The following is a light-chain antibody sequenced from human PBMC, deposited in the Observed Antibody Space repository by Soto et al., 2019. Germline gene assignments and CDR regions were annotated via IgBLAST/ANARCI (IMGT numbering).Light chain of an antibody. Sequence: QSVLTQPASVSGSPGQSITMSCTVTSNDVGNYKYVSWYQQHPGKAPKLVIYEVSNRPSGISTRFSGSKSGNTASLTISGLQPEDEADYYCSSFTTGSTLAYVFGAGTKVTVL. CDR1: SNDVGNYKY. CDR2: EVS. J-gene: IGLJ1*01. CDR3: SSFTTGSTLAYV. V-gene: IGLV2-14*01.